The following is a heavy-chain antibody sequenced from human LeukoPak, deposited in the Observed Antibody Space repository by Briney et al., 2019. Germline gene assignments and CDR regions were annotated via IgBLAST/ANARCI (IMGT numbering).Heavy chain of an antibody. CDR2: MNPNSGNT. CDR3: ATPRAGFGPAYWYFDL. Sequence: ASVKVSCKASGYTFTSYDINWVRQATGQGLEWMGWMNPNSGNTGYAQKFQGRVTMTRNTSISTAYMELSSLRSEDTAVYYCATPRAGFGPAYWYFDLWGRGTLVTVSS. D-gene: IGHD3-3*01. V-gene: IGHV1-8*01. CDR1: GYTFTSYD. J-gene: IGHJ2*01.